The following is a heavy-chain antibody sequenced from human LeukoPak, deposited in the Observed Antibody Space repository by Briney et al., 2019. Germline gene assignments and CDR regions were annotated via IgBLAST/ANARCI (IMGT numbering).Heavy chain of an antibody. V-gene: IGHV3-9*01. CDR1: GFTFDDYA. Sequence: GGSLRLSCAASGFTFDDYAMHWVRHAPGKGLEWVSCISWNSGSIGYADSVKGRFTISRDNAKNSLYLQMNSLRAEDTALYYCAKAGITEMATTFDYWGQGTLVTVSS. J-gene: IGHJ4*02. CDR3: AKAGITEMATTFDY. CDR2: ISWNSGSI. D-gene: IGHD5-12*01.